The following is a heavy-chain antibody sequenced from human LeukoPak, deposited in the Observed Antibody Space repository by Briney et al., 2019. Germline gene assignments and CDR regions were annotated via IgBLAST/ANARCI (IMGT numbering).Heavy chain of an antibody. D-gene: IGHD2-21*02. V-gene: IGHV1-18*01. J-gene: IGHJ2*01. CDR3: ARGSGVVTAPSAQPKPRYFAL. CDR1: VDTFIGDV. CDR2: GSADNGNT. Sequence: APVRGSCETSVDTFIGDVISGVRQAPVEGLEWIGRGSADNGNTNYAQNLHGRVTMHTDTSRSTAYMELRSLTSDDTAVYYCARGSGVVTAPSAQPKPRYFALWARGPQVTVSS.